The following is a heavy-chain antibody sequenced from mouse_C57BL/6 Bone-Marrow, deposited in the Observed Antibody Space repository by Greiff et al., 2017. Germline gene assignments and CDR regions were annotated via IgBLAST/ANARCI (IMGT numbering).Heavy chain of an antibody. J-gene: IGHJ4*01. CDR2: ISGGGGNT. CDR3: ARPIISHYYAMDY. CDR1: GFTFSSYT. V-gene: IGHV5-9*01. D-gene: IGHD6-2*01. Sequence: EVKVVESGGGLVKPGGSLKLSCAASGFTFSSYTMSWVRQTPEKRLEWVATISGGGGNTYYPDSVKGRFTISRDNTKNTLYLQMSSLRSEDTALCYCARPIISHYYAMDYWGQGTSVTVSS.